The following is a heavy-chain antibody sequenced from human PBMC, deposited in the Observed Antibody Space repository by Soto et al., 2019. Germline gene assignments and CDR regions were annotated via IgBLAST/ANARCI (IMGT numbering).Heavy chain of an antibody. J-gene: IGHJ4*01. Sequence: SETLSLTCTVSGGSISSGGYYWSWIRQHPGKGLEWIGYIYYSGSTYYNPSLKSRVTISVDTSKNQFSLKLSSVTAADTAVYYCARERSARSPGYRSGWYIGLAGLYFDYWGHGTLVTVSS. D-gene: IGHD6-19*01. CDR3: ARERSARSPGYRSGWYIGLAGLYFDY. V-gene: IGHV4-31*03. CDR2: IYYSGST. CDR1: GGSISSGGYY.